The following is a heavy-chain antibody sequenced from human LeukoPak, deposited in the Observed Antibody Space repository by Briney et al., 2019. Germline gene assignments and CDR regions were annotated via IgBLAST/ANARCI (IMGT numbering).Heavy chain of an antibody. CDR3: ARDYLVGAPLDS. CDR2: MYISGST. J-gene: IGHJ4*02. V-gene: IGHV4-4*07. D-gene: IGHD1-26*01. CDR1: GVSITNYY. Sequence: SETLSLTCTVSGVSITNYYWAWIRQPAGKGLEWIGRMYISGSTNYHPSLKSRVSISIDKTKNQFSLKLRSVTAADTAIYYCARDYLVGAPLDSWGQGTLVTVSS.